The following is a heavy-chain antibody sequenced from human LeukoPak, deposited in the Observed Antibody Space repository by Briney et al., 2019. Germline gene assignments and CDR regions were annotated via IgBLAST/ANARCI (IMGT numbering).Heavy chain of an antibody. CDR1: GASISSGDYF. CDR3: ASGSYPRDHDY. Sequence: PSQTLSLTCTVSGASISSGDYFWTWIRQPPGKGLEWIGYIFDSGRTDFNPSLKSRVTISVDRSKNQFSLRLSSVTAADTAVYYCASGSYPRDHDYWGQGTLVTVSS. CDR2: IFDSGRT. J-gene: IGHJ4*02. D-gene: IGHD1-26*01. V-gene: IGHV4-30-2*01.